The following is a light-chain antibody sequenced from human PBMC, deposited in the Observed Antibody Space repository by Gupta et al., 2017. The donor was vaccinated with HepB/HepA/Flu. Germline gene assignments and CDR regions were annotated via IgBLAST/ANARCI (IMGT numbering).Light chain of an antibody. V-gene: IGKV3-20*01. Sequence: IVLTQSPGTLSLSPGEGATLSCRASQTVSRNSLAWYQQRPGQAPRLLIYGASGRATGIPDRFSGSGSGSDFTLTITRLEPEDFAVYYCQQYGTSPLTFGGGTKVEIK. CDR2: GAS. CDR1: QTVSRNS. J-gene: IGKJ4*01. CDR3: QQYGTSPLT.